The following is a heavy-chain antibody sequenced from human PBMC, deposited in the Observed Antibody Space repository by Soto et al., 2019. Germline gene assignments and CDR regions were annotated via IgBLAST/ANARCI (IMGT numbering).Heavy chain of an antibody. V-gene: IGHV4-38-2*01. Sequence: PSETLSLTCAVSGYSISSGYYWGWIRQPPGKGLEWIGSIYHSGSTYYNPSLKSRVTISVDTSKNQFSLKLSSVTAADTAVYFRVGTRVDTSLTSWFGRWGRGSVVTVRS. CDR2: IYHSGST. CDR1: GYSISSGYY. J-gene: IGHJ5*02. CDR3: VGTRVDTSLTSWFGR. D-gene: IGHD2-15*01.